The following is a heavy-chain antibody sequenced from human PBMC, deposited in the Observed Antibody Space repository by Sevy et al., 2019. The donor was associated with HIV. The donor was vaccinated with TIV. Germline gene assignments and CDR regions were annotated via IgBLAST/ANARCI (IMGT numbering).Heavy chain of an antibody. D-gene: IGHD1-26*01. Sequence: GGSLRLSCSPSGFIFGDYTVSWVRQAPGKGLEWIAFIRGKRNGETKEYAASVRGRFTISRDDSKSMAYLKMNSLKTGDTAVYYCTRVEGAADWGMDVWGQGTTVTVSS. CDR2: IRGKRNGETK. CDR3: TRVEGAADWGMDV. V-gene: IGHV3-49*04. J-gene: IGHJ6*02. CDR1: GFIFGDYT.